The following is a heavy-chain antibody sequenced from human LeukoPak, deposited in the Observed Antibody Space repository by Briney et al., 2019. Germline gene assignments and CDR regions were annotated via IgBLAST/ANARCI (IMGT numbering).Heavy chain of an antibody. D-gene: IGHD5-24*01. Sequence: SETLSLTCAVYGGSFSGYYWSWIRQPPGKGLEWIGEINHSGSTNYNPSLKSRVTISVDTSKNQFSLKLSSVTAADTAVYYCARMRATRNWFAPWGQGTLVTVSS. CDR3: ARMRATRNWFAP. V-gene: IGHV4-34*01. J-gene: IGHJ5*02. CDR1: GGSFSGYY. CDR2: INHSGST.